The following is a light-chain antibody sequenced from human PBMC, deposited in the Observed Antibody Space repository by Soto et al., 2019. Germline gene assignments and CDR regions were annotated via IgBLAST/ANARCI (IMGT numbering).Light chain of an antibody. CDR1: SSNIGAGYD. V-gene: IGLV1-40*01. J-gene: IGLJ2*01. CDR3: QSYDSSLSGSKV. Sequence: QPVLTQPPSVSGAPGQRVTISCTGSSSNIGAGYDVHWYQHLPGTAPKLLIYGNSNRPSGVPDRFSGSKSGTSASLAITGLQAEDEADSYCQSYDSSLSGSKVFGGGTQLTVL. CDR2: GNS.